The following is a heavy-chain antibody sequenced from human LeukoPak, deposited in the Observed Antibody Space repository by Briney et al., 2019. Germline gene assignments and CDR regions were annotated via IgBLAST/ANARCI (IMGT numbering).Heavy chain of an antibody. V-gene: IGHV3-48*01. Sequence: GGSLRLSCAASGFTFSNYIMNWVRQAPGKGLEWVSYISSDSRTIYYADSVKGRSTISRDNAKNSLYLQMNSLRAEDTAAYYCTRDPEWGVWFDSWGQGTLVTVSS. D-gene: IGHD3-3*01. CDR3: TRDPEWGVWFDS. CDR1: GFTFSNYI. CDR2: ISSDSRTI. J-gene: IGHJ5*01.